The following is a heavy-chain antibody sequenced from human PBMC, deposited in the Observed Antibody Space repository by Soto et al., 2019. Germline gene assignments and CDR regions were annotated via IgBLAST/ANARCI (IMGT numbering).Heavy chain of an antibody. D-gene: IGHD3-22*01. CDR2: VSGRGDRT. J-gene: IGHJ4*02. Sequence: EVQLLESGGGLVQPGGSLRLSCAASGFTFSNYAMSWVRQAPGKGLEWVSAVSGRGDRTYYADSVKGRFTISRDNSKDTRYLEVNNLRAEDSAVYYCAKDRPVRDHHYSGGYYPTSFDYWGQGTLVTVSP. V-gene: IGHV3-23*01. CDR1: GFTFSNYA. CDR3: AKDRPVRDHHYSGGYYPTSFDY.